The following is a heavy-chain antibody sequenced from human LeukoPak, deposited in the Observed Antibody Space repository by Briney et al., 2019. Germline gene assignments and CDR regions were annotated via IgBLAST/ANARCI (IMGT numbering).Heavy chain of an antibody. Sequence: KSSETLSLTCTVSGGSISSGSYHWSWIRQPAGKGLEWIGRIYTSGSTNYNPSLKSRVTISVDTSKNQFSLKLSSVTAADTALYYCASSATVTAAPLGYWGQGTLVTVSS. J-gene: IGHJ4*02. CDR1: GGSISSGSYH. V-gene: IGHV4-61*02. CDR3: ASSATVTAAPLGY. D-gene: IGHD4-17*01. CDR2: IYTSGST.